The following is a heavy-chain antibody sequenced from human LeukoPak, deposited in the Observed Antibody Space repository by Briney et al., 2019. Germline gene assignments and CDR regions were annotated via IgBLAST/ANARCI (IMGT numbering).Heavy chain of an antibody. V-gene: IGHV1-2*02. CDR2: INPNSGGT. D-gene: IGHD3-16*01. J-gene: IGHJ4*02. CDR1: GYTFTGYY. Sequence: GASVKVSCKASGYTFTGYYMHWVRQAPGQGLEWMGWINPNSGGTNYAQKFQGRVTMTRDTSISTAYMELSRLRSDDTAVYYCARGGYDYVWGSLVYPIDYWGQGTLVTVSS. CDR3: ARGGYDYVWGSLVYPIDY.